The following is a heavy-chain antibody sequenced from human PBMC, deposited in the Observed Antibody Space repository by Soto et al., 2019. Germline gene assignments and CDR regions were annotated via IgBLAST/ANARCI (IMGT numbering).Heavy chain of an antibody. J-gene: IGHJ4*02. D-gene: IGHD2-21*01. CDR3: TRDLHCDPYY. CDR1: GYSFSSDG. V-gene: IGHV1-18*01. Sequence: VKRYWKASGYSFSSDGGSCGRQTNGKGLEWMVWISAYNGNTNYAQKLQGRLTMTTDTSTSTAHVELRSLRSDDTAVYYCTRDLHCDPYYWGQGSLVTVSS. CDR2: ISAYNGNT.